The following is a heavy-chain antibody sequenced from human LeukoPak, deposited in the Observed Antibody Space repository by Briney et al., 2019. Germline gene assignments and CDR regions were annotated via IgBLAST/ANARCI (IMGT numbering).Heavy chain of an antibody. D-gene: IGHD6-13*01. CDR3: ARGLPAAGRTIHNWFDP. CDR1: GYTFTSYA. J-gene: IGHJ5*02. Sequence: ASVKVSCKASGYTFTSYAMNWVRQAPGQGLEWMGWINTNTGNPTYAQGFTGRFVFSLDTSVSTAYLQISSLKAEDTAVYYCARGLPAAGRTIHNWFDPWGQGTLVTVSS. V-gene: IGHV7-4-1*02. CDR2: INTNTGNP.